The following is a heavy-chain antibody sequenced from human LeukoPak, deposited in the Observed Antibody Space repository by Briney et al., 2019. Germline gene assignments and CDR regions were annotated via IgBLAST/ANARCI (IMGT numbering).Heavy chain of an antibody. CDR2: IWYDGTNE. Sequence: GRSLRPSCAASGFTFSHHAIHWVRQAPGKGLEWVAVIWYDGTNEYYADSVRGRFTISRDNSKNTLYLQMNSLRVEDTAVYYCTRDQRLWLGESVMDVWGQGTTVTVSS. V-gene: IGHV3-33*01. CDR3: TRDQRLWLGESVMDV. CDR1: GFTFSHHA. J-gene: IGHJ6*02. D-gene: IGHD3-16*01.